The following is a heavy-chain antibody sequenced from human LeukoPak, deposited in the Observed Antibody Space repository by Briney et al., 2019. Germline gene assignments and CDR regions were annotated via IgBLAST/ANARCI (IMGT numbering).Heavy chain of an antibody. Sequence: GGSLRLSCAASGFTFSDYYMSWIRQAPGKGLEWVSYISSSGNTMYYADSVKGRFTISRDNAKNSLYLQLNSLRAEDTAVYYCARPSAPYYYDSSGYYGYWGRGNLFTVSS. CDR1: GFTFSDYY. D-gene: IGHD3-22*01. J-gene: IGHJ4*01. V-gene: IGHV3-11*01. CDR2: ISSSGNTM. CDR3: ARPSAPYYYDSSGYYGY.